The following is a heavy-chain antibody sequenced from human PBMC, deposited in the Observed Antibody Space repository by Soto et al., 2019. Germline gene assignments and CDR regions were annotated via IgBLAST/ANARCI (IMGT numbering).Heavy chain of an antibody. CDR3: ARGGVDVVATSAFDY. D-gene: IGHD5-12*01. V-gene: IGHV1-69*01. Sequence: QVQLVQSGAEVKKPGSSVKVSCKASGGTFNNYAISWVRQAPGQGLEWMGGIITIIGTADYAHKFQGRLAISAAESTGTTFMELSSLRSEDTALYYCARGGVDVVATSAFDYWGQGTLVTVSS. J-gene: IGHJ4*02. CDR1: GGTFNNYA. CDR2: IITIIGTA.